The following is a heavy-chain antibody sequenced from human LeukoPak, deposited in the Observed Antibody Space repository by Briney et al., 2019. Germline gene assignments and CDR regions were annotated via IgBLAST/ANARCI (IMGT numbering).Heavy chain of an antibody. CDR1: GFTFSSYW. CDR2: IKQDGSEK. Sequence: GGSLRLSCAASGFTFSSYWMSWVRQAPGKGLEWVANIKQDGSEKYYVDSVKGRFTISRDNAKNSLYLQMNSLRAEDTAVYYCAREKAHYDSSGYCDYWGQGTLVTVSS. J-gene: IGHJ4*02. V-gene: IGHV3-7*01. CDR3: AREKAHYDSSGYCDY. D-gene: IGHD3-22*01.